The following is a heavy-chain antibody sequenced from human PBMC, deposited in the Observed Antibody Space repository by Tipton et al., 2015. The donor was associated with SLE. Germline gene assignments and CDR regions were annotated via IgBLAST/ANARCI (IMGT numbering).Heavy chain of an antibody. Sequence: AGLVKPSETLSLTCAVYGGSFSGYYWSWIRQPPGKALEWIGEINHSGSTNYNPSLKSRVTISVDTSTNQFSLNLRSVTAADTAVYYCAGQYYDFLSGLEDAFDIWGQGTMVTVSS. CDR2: INHSGST. CDR1: GGSFSGYY. J-gene: IGHJ3*02. CDR3: AGQYYDFLSGLEDAFDI. D-gene: IGHD3-3*01. V-gene: IGHV4-34*01.